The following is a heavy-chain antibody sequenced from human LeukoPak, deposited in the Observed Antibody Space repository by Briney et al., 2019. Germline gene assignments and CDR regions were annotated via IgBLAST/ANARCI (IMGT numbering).Heavy chain of an antibody. CDR3: AKSISEYYYDSSGYYYEYYFDY. CDR2: IYSGGST. D-gene: IGHD3-22*01. CDR1: GFTVSSNY. Sequence: PGGSLRLSCAASGFTVSSNYMSWVRQAPGKGLEWVSVIYSGGSTYYADSVKGRFTISRDNSKNTLYLQMNSLRAEDTAVYYCAKSISEYYYDSSGYYYEYYFDYWGQGTLVTVSS. V-gene: IGHV3-53*01. J-gene: IGHJ4*02.